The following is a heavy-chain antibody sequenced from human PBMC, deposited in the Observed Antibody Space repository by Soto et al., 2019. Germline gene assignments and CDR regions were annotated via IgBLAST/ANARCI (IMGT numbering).Heavy chain of an antibody. V-gene: IGHV1-18*01. CDR2: ISAYNDNT. CDR3: ARESPPADY. CDR1: GYTFSSYG. J-gene: IGHJ4*02. Sequence: QVQLVQSGAEVKKPGASVKVSCKASGYTFSSYGISWVRQAPGQGLEWMGWISAYNDNTKYAHNLQGRVTMTTDTSTSTAFIELRSLRSDDTAVYYCARESPPADYWGQGTLVTVSS.